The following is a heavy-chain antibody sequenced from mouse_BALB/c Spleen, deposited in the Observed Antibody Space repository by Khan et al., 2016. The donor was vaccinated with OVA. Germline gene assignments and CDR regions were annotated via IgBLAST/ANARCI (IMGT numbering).Heavy chain of an antibody. J-gene: IGHJ4*01. Sequence: EVQLQESGPDLVKPSQSLSLTCTVTGYSITSGYSWHWIRQFPGNKLEWRGYIYYRGSLNYNPSLKSRISITRDTSKNQFFLQLNSVTAEDAATYYCARDDNYMDYWGQGTSVTVSS. V-gene: IGHV3-1*02. CDR2: IYYRGSL. CDR3: ARDDNYMDY. D-gene: IGHD2-1*01. CDR1: GYSITSGYS.